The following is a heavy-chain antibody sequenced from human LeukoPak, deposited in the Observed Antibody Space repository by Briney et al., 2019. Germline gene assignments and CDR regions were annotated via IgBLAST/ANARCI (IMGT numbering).Heavy chain of an antibody. CDR1: GFTFSSYA. D-gene: IGHD4/OR15-4a*01. Sequence: PGGSLRLSCAASGFTFSSYAMSWVRQAPGKGLEWVAFIRYDGSNKQYADSVKGRFTISRDNSKNTLYLQVSSLRAEDTAVYYCAKVYEYGDHDWFDSWGQGTLVTVSS. J-gene: IGHJ5*01. CDR2: IRYDGSNK. V-gene: IGHV3-30*02. CDR3: AKVYEYGDHDWFDS.